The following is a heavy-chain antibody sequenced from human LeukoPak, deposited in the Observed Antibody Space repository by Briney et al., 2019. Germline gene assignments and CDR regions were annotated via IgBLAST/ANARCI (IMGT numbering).Heavy chain of an antibody. Sequence: SETLSLTCAVSGGSISSTGYCWAWIRQPPGKGLEWIGTIYYSGSTYHNTSLKSRITMTVDTSRNQFSLKLSSVDAADTAVYYCAKAGVRYFDSSGLYAFDFWGQGTTVTVSS. J-gene: IGHJ3*01. CDR2: IYYSGST. CDR1: GGSISSTGYC. D-gene: IGHD3-22*01. V-gene: IGHV4-39*01. CDR3: AKAGVRYFDSSGLYAFDF.